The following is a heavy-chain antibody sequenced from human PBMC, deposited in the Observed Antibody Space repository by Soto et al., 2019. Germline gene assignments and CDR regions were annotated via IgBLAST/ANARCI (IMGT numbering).Heavy chain of an antibody. V-gene: IGHV4-39*01. CDR1: GGSISSSSYY. CDR3: SRWRLLLWFGEVSPYWYFDL. CDR2: IYYSGST. D-gene: IGHD3-10*01. Sequence: QLQLQESGPGLVKPSETLSLTCTVSGGSISSSSYYWGWIRQPPGKGLEWIGSIYYSGSTYYNPSLKSRVTISVDTSKNQFSLKLSSVTAADTAVYYCSRWRLLLWFGEVSPYWYFDLWGRGTLVTVSS. J-gene: IGHJ2*01.